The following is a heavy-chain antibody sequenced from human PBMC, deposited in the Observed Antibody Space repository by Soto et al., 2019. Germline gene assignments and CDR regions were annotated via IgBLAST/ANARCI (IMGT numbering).Heavy chain of an antibody. D-gene: IGHD5-18*01. CDR3: AREVATMQPGDGYRYGAFDY. V-gene: IGHV1-69*13. CDR1: GGTFSSYA. Sequence: GASVKVSCKASGGTFSSYAISWVRQAPGQGLEWMGGIIPIFGTPNYAQKFQGRVTITADESTSTAYMELSSLRSEDTAVYYCAREVATMQPGDGYRYGAFDYWGQGTLVTVS. CDR2: IIPIFGTP. J-gene: IGHJ4*02.